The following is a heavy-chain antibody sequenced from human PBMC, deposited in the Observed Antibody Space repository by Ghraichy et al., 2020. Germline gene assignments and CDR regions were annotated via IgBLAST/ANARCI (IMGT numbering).Heavy chain of an antibody. J-gene: IGHJ5*02. CDR3: VRDDAALFEMAIENYFDP. CDR2: ISSTSTYV. CDR1: GFTFSTYT. V-gene: IGHV3-21*06. Sequence: GGSLRLSCVASGFTFSTYTMDWVRQAPGKGLDWVSSISSTSTYVHYADSVKGRFTVSRDNAKSSLYLQMDSLRAEDTAVYYCVRDDAALFEMAIENYFDPWGQGTQVTVSA. D-gene: IGHD3-3*01.